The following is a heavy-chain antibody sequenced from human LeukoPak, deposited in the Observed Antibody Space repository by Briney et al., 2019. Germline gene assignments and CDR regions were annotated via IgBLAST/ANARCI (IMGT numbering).Heavy chain of an antibody. CDR2: MNPNSGNT. V-gene: IGHV1-8*01. Sequence: ASVKVSCKASGYTFTSYDINWVRQATGQGREWMGWMNPNSGNTGYAQKFRGRVTMTRDMSTSTVYMELSSLRSEDTAVYYCARDLMVGSSGWFDYWGQGTLVTVSS. J-gene: IGHJ4*02. D-gene: IGHD6-19*01. CDR1: GYTFTSYD. CDR3: ARDLMVGSSGWFDY.